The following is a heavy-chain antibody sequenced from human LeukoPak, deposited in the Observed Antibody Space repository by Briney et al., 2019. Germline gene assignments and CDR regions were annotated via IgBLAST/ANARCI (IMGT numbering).Heavy chain of an antibody. J-gene: IGHJ4*02. CDR1: GGTFSSYA. Sequence: ASVKVSCKASGGTFSSYAINWVRQAPGQGLEWMGMIIPLLNIANYAQKFQGRVTITADKSTSTAYMELSSLRSEDTAVYYCARESGGGWSYFDYWGQGTLVTVSS. CDR2: IIPLLNIA. CDR3: ARESGGGWSYFDY. V-gene: IGHV1-69*04. D-gene: IGHD6-19*01.